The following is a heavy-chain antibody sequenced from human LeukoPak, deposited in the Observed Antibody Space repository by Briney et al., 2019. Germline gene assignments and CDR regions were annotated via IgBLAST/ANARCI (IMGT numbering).Heavy chain of an antibody. J-gene: IGHJ4*02. CDR2: IIPIFGTA. CDR1: GGTFSSYA. Sequence: ASVKVSCKASGGTFSSYAISWVRQAPGQGLXXXGGIIPIFGTANYAQKFQGRVTITADESTSTAYMELSSLRSEDTAVYYCAIYGDYGGGYFDYWGQGTLVTVSS. V-gene: IGHV1-69*01. CDR3: AIYGDYGGGYFDY. D-gene: IGHD4-17*01.